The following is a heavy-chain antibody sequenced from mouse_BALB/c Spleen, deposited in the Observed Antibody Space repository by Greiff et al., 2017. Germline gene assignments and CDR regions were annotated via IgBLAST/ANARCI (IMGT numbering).Heavy chain of an antibody. CDR1: GYAFSSYW. J-gene: IGHJ1*01. V-gene: IGHV1-80*01. Sequence: QVQLQQSGAELVRPGSSVKISCKASGYAFSSYWMNWVKQRPGQGLEWIGQIYPGDGDTNYNGKFKGKATLTADKSSSTAYMQLSSLTSEDSAVYFCARGGYGNYGWYFDVWGAGTTVTVSS. CDR2: IYPGDGDT. D-gene: IGHD2-10*02. CDR3: ARGGYGNYGWYFDV.